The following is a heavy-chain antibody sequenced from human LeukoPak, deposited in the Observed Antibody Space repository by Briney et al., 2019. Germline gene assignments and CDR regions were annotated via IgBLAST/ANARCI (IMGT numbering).Heavy chain of an antibody. V-gene: IGHV3-21*01. J-gene: IGHJ4*02. CDR2: ISSSSSYI. CDR1: GFTFSTYS. D-gene: IGHD6-13*01. CDR3: AREVYSSSWSYYFDY. Sequence: GGSLRLSCAASGFTFSTYSMNWVRQAPGKGLEWVSSISSSSSYIYYADSVKGRFTISRDNAKNSLYLQMNSLRADDTAVYYCAREVYSSSWSYYFDYWGQGTLVTVSS.